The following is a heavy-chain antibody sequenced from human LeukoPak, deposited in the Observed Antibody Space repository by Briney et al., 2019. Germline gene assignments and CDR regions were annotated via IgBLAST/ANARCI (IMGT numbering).Heavy chain of an antibody. D-gene: IGHD3-10*01. CDR2: ISHSGSS. Sequence: SETLSLTCAVYGGPFRGFFWSWIRQAPGKGLEWIGEISHSGSSNYKPSLKSRITISVDTSKNQFSLKLSSVTAADTAVYYCARAHMVRGVVGRREGRFDYWGQGTLVTVSS. J-gene: IGHJ4*02. CDR3: ARAHMVRGVVGRREGRFDY. CDR1: GGPFRGFF. V-gene: IGHV4-34*09.